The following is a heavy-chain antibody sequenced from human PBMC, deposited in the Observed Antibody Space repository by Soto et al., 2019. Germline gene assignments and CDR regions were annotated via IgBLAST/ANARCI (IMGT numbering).Heavy chain of an antibody. Sequence: QVQLVQSGAEVKKPGSSVKVSCKASGGTFSSYAISWVRQAPGQGLEWMGGIIPIFGTANYAQKFQGRVTTTADESTSTAYMELSSLRSEDTAVYYCASRNPPDVRSYYYYGMDVWGQGTTVTVSS. D-gene: IGHD1-1*01. CDR1: GGTFSSYA. CDR2: IIPIFGTA. V-gene: IGHV1-69*12. CDR3: ASRNPPDVRSYYYYGMDV. J-gene: IGHJ6*02.